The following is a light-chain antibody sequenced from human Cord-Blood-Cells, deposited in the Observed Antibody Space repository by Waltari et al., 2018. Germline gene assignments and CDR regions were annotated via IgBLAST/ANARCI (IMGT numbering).Light chain of an antibody. Sequence: QSVLTQPPSASGAPRQTVTISCTGSSPNIGAGYDVSWYQQLPGTAPKLLIYGNSNRPSGVPDRFSGSKSGTSASLAITGLQAEDEADYYCQSYDSSLSGVFGGGTKLTVL. J-gene: IGLJ3*02. CDR1: SPNIGAGYD. V-gene: IGLV1-40*01. CDR3: QSYDSSLSGV. CDR2: GNS.